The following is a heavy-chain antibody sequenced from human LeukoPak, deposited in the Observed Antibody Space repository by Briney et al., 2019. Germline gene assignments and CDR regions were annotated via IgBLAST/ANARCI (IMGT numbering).Heavy chain of an antibody. V-gene: IGHV3-21*01. J-gene: IGHJ4*02. CDR2: ISSSSSYI. D-gene: IGHD6-19*01. CDR3: ASDIAVALYYFDY. CDR1: GFTFSSYS. Sequence: PGGSLRLSCAASGFTFSSYSMNWVRQAPGKGLEWVSSISSSSSYIYYADSVKGRFTISRDNAKNSLYLQMNSLRAEDTAVYYCASDIAVALYYFDYWGQGTLVTVSS.